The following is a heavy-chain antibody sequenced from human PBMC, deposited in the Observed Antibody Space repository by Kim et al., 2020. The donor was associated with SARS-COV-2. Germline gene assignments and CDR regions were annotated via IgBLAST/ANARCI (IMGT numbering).Heavy chain of an antibody. J-gene: IGHJ5*02. CDR2: IYYSGST. CDR3: ARTPLLLWFGEFLTDWFDP. D-gene: IGHD3-10*01. CDR1: GGSISSGGYY. V-gene: IGHV4-31*03. Sequence: SETLSLTCTVSGGSISSGGYYWSWIRQHPGKGLEWIGYIYYSGSTYYNPSLKSRVTISVDTSKNQFSLKLSSVTAADTAVYYCARTPLLLWFGEFLTDWFDPWGQGTLVTVSS.